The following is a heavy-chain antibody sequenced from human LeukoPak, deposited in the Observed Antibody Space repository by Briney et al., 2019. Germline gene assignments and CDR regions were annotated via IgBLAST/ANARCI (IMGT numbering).Heavy chain of an antibody. CDR1: GGSFSGYY. Sequence: SETLSLTCAVYGGSFSGYYWSWIRQPPGKGLEWIGEINHSGSTNYNPSLKSRVAISVDTSKNQFSLKLSSMTAADTAVSYRASVTAILLWFGAQENWFDPWGQGTLVTVSS. J-gene: IGHJ5*02. D-gene: IGHD3-10*01. CDR2: INHSGST. V-gene: IGHV4-34*01. CDR3: ASVTAILLWFGAQENWFDP.